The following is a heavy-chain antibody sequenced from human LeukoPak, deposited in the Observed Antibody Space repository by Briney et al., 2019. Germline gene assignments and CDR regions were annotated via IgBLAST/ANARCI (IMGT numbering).Heavy chain of an antibody. CDR3: TRGASSGYYLIDI. V-gene: IGHV3-74*01. J-gene: IGHJ3*02. CDR1: GFTFSSYW. D-gene: IGHD3-22*01. CDR2: INTDGSRT. Sequence: PGGSLRLSCAAPGFTFSSYWRHWVRQEPGKGLEWVSRINTDGSRTNYADSVKGRFTISRDNAKNTVDLQMNSLRVEDTAVYYCTRGASSGYYLIDIWGQGTMVTVSS.